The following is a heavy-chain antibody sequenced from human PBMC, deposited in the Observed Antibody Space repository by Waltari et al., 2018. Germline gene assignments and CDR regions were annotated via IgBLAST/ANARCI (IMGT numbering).Heavy chain of an antibody. J-gene: IGHJ4*02. Sequence: QVTLKESGPALVKPTQTLTLTCTFPGFSLSTSGMRVSWIRQPPGKALEWLARIDWDDDKFYSTSLKTRLTISKDTSKNQVVLTMTNMDPVDTATYYCARSLIWGYFDYWGQGTLVTVSS. V-gene: IGHV2-70*04. D-gene: IGHD3-16*01. CDR3: ARSLIWGYFDY. CDR1: GFSLSTSGMR. CDR2: IDWDDDK.